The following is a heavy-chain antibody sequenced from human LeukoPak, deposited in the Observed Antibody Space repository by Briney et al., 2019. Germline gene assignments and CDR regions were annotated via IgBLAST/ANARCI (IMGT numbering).Heavy chain of an antibody. D-gene: IGHD1-26*01. J-gene: IGHJ4*02. CDR2: IYYTGST. CDR3: TRRTGSRSN. CDR1: GGSIISSSDY. V-gene: IGHV4-39*01. Sequence: PSETLSLTCTVSGGSIISSSDYWGWIRQPPGKGLEWIAAIYYTGSTYYNPSLRSRVTIPVDTSKNQFSLRLTSVTAAGTAVYYCTRRTGSRSNWGQGTLVTVDS.